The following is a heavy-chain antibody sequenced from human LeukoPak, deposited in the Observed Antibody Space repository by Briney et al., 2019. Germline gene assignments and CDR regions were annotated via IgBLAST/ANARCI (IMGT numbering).Heavy chain of an antibody. Sequence: ASVKVSCKASGYTFADYPVHWVRQAPEQGLEWMGRLDPNSGGTHYPQKFQGRVTMTRDTSITTAYMELRSLRSDDTAVYYCARGNKYAGDYWGQRTLVTVSP. CDR3: ARGNKYAGDY. CDR2: LDPNSGGT. V-gene: IGHV1-2*06. D-gene: IGHD2-8*01. J-gene: IGHJ4*02. CDR1: GYTFADYP.